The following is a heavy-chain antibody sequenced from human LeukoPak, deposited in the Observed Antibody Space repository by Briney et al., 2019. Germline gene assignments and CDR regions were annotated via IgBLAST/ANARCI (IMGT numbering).Heavy chain of an antibody. V-gene: IGHV3-11*01. J-gene: IGHJ4*02. CDR2: ISSSGTTI. CDR3: ARERYDYVWGSYRYFFDH. Sequence: GGSLRLSCAASGFTFSDYYMSWIRQAPGKGLEWVSYISSSGTTIKYADSVKGRFTISRDNAKNSLYLQVNSLGAEDTAVYYCARERYDYVWGSYRYFFDHWGQGTLVTASS. D-gene: IGHD3-16*02. CDR1: GFTFSDYY.